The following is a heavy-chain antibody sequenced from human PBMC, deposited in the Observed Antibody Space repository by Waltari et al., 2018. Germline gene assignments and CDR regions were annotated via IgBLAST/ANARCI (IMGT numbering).Heavy chain of an antibody. Sequence: VQLVESGGGFVQPGGSLRLSCAASGFTFRDDGMTWVRQAPGRGLEWISYISGSDNAIYDANWVRGRFTISRDNAKDSLYLQMNNLRGDDTAVYYCARGLTTLDLWGQGTLVTVSS. J-gene: IGHJ5*02. V-gene: IGHV3-48*04. CDR1: GFTFRDDG. CDR3: ARGLTTLDL. CDR2: ISGSDNAI.